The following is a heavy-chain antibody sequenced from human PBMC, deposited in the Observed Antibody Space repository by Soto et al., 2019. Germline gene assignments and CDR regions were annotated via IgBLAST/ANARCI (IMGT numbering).Heavy chain of an antibody. CDR1: GFTFSSYA. Sequence: GLSLRLSCAASGFTFSSYAMSWVLQATGKGLEWVSAISGSGGSTYYADSVKGRFTISRDNSKNTLHLQMNSLRAEDTAVYYCEKDIAAAPVGGLDYWGQGTLVTVSS. V-gene: IGHV3-23*01. CDR3: EKDIAAAPVGGLDY. D-gene: IGHD6-13*01. CDR2: ISGSGGST. J-gene: IGHJ4*02.